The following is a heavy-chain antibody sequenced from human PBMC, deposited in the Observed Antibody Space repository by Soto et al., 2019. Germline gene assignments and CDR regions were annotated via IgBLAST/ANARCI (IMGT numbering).Heavy chain of an antibody. CDR1: GYTFTRYN. D-gene: IGHD2-15*01. CDR3: ARVRGGGSEYFFDY. J-gene: IGHJ4*02. Sequence: ASVKVSCKASGYTFTRYNVHWVRQAPGQGLEWMAIINPSGGTTYYVQKFEGRVTLTTDTSTSTVYMELSCLRSDDTAVYYCARVRGGGSEYFFDYWGQGTLVTVSS. V-gene: IGHV1-46*01. CDR2: INPSGGTT.